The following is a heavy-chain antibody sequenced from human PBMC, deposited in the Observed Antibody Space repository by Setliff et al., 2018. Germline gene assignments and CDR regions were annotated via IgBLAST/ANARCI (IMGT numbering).Heavy chain of an antibody. J-gene: IGHJ4*02. D-gene: IGHD2-21*02. Sequence: GGSLRLSCAASGFTFSTYSMNWVRQAPGKGLEWVASITSGSSNIWYADSVKGRFTISRDNAKNSLYMQMNSLRAEDTAVYYCARGFDVCGGGACYTDGPYYFDYWGLGTLVTVSS. CDR3: ARGFDVCGGGACYTDGPYYFDY. CDR2: ITSGSSNI. CDR1: GFTFSTYS. V-gene: IGHV3-21*01.